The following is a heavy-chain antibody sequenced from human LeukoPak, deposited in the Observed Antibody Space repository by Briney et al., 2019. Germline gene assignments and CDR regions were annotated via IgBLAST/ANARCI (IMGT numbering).Heavy chain of an antibody. J-gene: IGHJ4*02. V-gene: IGHV3-11*06. CDR1: GFTFSDYY. D-gene: IGHD1-7*01. CDR2: ISSSSSYT. Sequence: GGSLRLSWAASGFTFSDYYMSWIRQAPGKGLEWVSYISSSSSYTNYADSVKGRFTISRDNAKNSLYLQMNSLRAVDTAVYYCASLGTGTTYYWGQGTLVTVSS. CDR3: ASLGTGTTYY.